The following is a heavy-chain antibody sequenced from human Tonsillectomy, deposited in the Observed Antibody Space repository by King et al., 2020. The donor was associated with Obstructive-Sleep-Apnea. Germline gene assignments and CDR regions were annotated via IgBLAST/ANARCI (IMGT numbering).Heavy chain of an antibody. CDR3: AMGKRGITSWYFDY. CDR2: ISWDSGSI. J-gene: IGHJ4*02. CDR1: GFTFDDYA. V-gene: IGHV3-9*01. Sequence: VQLVESGGGLVQPGRSLRLSCEASGFTFDDYAMHWVRQAPGKGLEWVSAISWDSGSIGYADSVKGRFTISRDNAKNSLYLQMNGLRAEDTALYYCAMGKRGITSWYFDYWGPGTLVTVSS. D-gene: IGHD2-2*01.